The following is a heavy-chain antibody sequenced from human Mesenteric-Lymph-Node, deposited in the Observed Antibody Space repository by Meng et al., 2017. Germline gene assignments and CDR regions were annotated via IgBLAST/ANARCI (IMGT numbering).Heavy chain of an antibody. CDR1: GGSVSSGNNY. J-gene: IGHJ2*01. CDR3: ARVGWRQWSFDL. CDR2: IYYSGRT. Sequence: QVQLEECGPGLVKPSQTLSLTGIVSGGSVSSGNNYWILIRQPPGKGLEWIGYIYYSGRTYYNPSLESRVTMSVDTSNNQFSLKLSSVTAADTAVYYCARVGWRQWSFDLWGRGTLVTVSS. V-gene: IGHV4-30-4*01. D-gene: IGHD5-18*01.